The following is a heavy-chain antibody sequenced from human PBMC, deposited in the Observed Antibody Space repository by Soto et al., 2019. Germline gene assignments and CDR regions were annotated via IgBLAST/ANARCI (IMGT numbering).Heavy chain of an antibody. J-gene: IGHJ4*02. CDR2: ISAYNGNT. Sequence: QVQLVQSGAEVKKPGASVKVSCKTSGYTFTNFGLSWVRQAPGQGLEWMGWISAYNGNTNYAQNFQGRVTMTTDTSTSTAYMELRSLRSDDTAVYCARGETPIDYWGQGTLVTVSS. V-gene: IGHV1-18*01. D-gene: IGHD1-26*01. CDR3: ARGETPIDY. CDR1: GYTFTNFG.